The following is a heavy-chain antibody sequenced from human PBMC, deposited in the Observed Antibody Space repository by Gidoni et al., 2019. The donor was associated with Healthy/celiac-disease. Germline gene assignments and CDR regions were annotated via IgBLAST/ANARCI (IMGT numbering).Heavy chain of an antibody. CDR2: ISSSSSTI. CDR3: ARGHVVTRIGNDY. Sequence: YSMNWVRQAPGKGLEWVSYISSSSSTIYYADSVKGRFTISRDNAKNSLYLQMNSLRAEDTAVYYCARGHVVTRIGNDYWGQGTLVTVSS. V-gene: IGHV3-48*01. CDR1: YS. D-gene: IGHD2-21*02. J-gene: IGHJ4*02.